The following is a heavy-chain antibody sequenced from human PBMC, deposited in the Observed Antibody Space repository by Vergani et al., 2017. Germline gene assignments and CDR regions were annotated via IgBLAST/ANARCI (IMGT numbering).Heavy chain of an antibody. Sequence: EVQLVQSGAEVKKPGESLRISCKGSGYSFTSYWISWVRQMPGKGLEWMGRIDPSDSYTNYSPSFQGHVTISADKSISTAYLQWSSLKASDTAMYYCARGGRSRARGYSYGYTVFDYWGQGTLVTVSS. CDR2: IDPSDSYT. D-gene: IGHD5-18*01. CDR3: ARGGRSRARGYSYGYTVFDY. J-gene: IGHJ4*02. CDR1: GYSFTSYW. V-gene: IGHV5-10-1*01.